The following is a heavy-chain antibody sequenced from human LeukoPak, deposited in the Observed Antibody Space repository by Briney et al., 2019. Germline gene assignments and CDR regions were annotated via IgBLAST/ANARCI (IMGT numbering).Heavy chain of an antibody. CDR2: IYSGGST. V-gene: IGHV3-53*05. CDR3: AKETRSGYYHLDY. D-gene: IGHD3-22*01. Sequence: GGSLRLSCAASGFTVSSNYMSWVRQAPGKGLEWVSVIYSGGSTYYADSVKGRFTISRDNSKNTLYLQMNSLRAEDTAVYYCAKETRSGYYHLDYWGQGTLVTVSS. J-gene: IGHJ4*02. CDR1: GFTVSSNY.